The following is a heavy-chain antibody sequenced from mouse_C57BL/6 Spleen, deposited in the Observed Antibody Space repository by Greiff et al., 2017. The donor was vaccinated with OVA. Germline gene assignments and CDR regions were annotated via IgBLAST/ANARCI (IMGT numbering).Heavy chain of an antibody. CDR3: ARGGYYVDYAMDY. V-gene: IGHV1-64*01. D-gene: IGHD2-3*01. CDR1: GYTFTSYW. Sequence: VQLQQPGAELVKPGASVKLSCKASGYTFTSYWMHWVKQRPGQGLEWIGMIHPNSGSTNYNEKFKSKATLTVDKSSSTDYMQLSSLTSEDSAVYYCARGGYYVDYAMDYWGQGTSVTVSS. CDR2: IHPNSGST. J-gene: IGHJ4*01.